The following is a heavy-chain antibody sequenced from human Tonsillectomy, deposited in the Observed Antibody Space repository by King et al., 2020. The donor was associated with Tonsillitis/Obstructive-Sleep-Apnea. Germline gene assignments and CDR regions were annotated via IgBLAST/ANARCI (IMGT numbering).Heavy chain of an antibody. Sequence: QLQESGPGLVKPSETLSLTCTVSGDSISSYYWSWIRHPPGKGLEWIGYIYYSRSTNYNPSLKSRVTISIDTSKNQLSLKLSSVTAADTAVYYCARGGGYYYMDVWGKGTTVTVSS. CDR1: GDSISSYY. J-gene: IGHJ6*03. CDR3: ARGGGYYYMDV. V-gene: IGHV4-59*08. D-gene: IGHD2-15*01. CDR2: IYYSRST.